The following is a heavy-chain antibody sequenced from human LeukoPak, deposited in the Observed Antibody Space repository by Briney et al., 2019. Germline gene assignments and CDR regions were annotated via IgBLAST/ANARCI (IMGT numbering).Heavy chain of an antibody. J-gene: IGHJ4*02. CDR1: GYTFTSYG. CDR2: ISAYNGNT. D-gene: IGHD2-15*01. CDR3: ARDGRYCSGGSCYFKPFDY. Sequence: ASVKVSCKASGYTFTSYGISWVRQAPGQRLEWMGWISAYNGNTNYAQKLQGRVTMTTDTSTSTAYMELRSLRSGDTAVYYCARDGRYCSGGSCYFKPFDYWGQGTLVTVSS. V-gene: IGHV1-18*01.